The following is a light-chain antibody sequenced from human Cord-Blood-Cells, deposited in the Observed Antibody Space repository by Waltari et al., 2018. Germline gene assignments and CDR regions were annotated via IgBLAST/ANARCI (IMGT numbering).Light chain of an antibody. J-gene: IGLJ2*01. CDR1: TSDVGGYNY. V-gene: IGLV2-14*01. Sequence: QSALTQPASVSGSPGQSLTLSCTGTTSDVGGYNYVPWYQQHPGKAPKLMLYDVSNRPSGVSNRFSGSKAGNTASLTISGRQAEDEADYYCSSYTSSSTLVFGGGTKLTVL. CDR3: SSYTSSSTLV. CDR2: DVS.